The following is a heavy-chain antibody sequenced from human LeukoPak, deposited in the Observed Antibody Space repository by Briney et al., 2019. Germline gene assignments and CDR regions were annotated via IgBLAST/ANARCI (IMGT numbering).Heavy chain of an antibody. J-gene: IGHJ4*02. CDR3: ARSMVGGYFDF. D-gene: IGHD3-10*02. V-gene: IGHV6-1*01. Sequence: SQTLSLTCVISGDSVFSNSVAWNWIRQSPSRGLEWLARTYYRSKWQNDYEASVKSRITINPDTSKNQFSLQLKSVTPDDTAVYYCARSMVGGYFDFWGQGTLVTVSS. CDR1: GDSVFSNSVA. CDR2: TYYRSKWQN.